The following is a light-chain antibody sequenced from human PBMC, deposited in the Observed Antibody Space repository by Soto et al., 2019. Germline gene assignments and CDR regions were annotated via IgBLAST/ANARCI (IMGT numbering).Light chain of an antibody. CDR1: QSVSSY. Sequence: EIVLTQSPATLSLSPGERATLSCRASQSVSSYLAWYQQKPGQPPRLLIYNASTRATGIPARFSGSGSGTEFTLTISSLQSEDFAVYYCQQYNGWPLITFGQGTRLEIK. CDR2: NAS. V-gene: IGKV3-15*01. J-gene: IGKJ5*01. CDR3: QQYNGWPLIT.